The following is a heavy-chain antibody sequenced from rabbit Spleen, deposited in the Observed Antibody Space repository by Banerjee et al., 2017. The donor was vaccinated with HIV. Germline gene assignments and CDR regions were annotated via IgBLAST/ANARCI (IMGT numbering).Heavy chain of an antibody. Sequence: HLKESGGGLVQPGGSLKLSCTASGFTLSSYYMNWVRQAPGKGLEWIGYIDPVFGITYYANWVNGRFSISRENAQNTVFLRMTSLTAADTATYFCARGEHFSVGFSAFAIYLDLWGQGTLVTVS. J-gene: IGHJ4*01. CDR3: ARGEHFSVGFSAFAIYLDL. CDR2: IDPVFGIT. V-gene: IGHV1S7*01. CDR1: GFTLSSYY. D-gene: IGHD6-1*01.